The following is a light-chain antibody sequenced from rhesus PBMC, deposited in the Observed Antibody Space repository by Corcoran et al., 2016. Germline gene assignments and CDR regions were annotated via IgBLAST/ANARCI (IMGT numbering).Light chain of an antibody. Sequence: DIQMTQSPSSLSASVGDRVTITCRASQALNTYLNWYQQKPGNPPRRLIYAASTLESGVPSRFSGSGSGTHFTLTISSLQPEDIATYYWLHYNSYPYSFGQGTKVEIK. J-gene: IGKJ2*01. V-gene: IGKV1-43*01. CDR1: QALNTY. CDR3: LHYNSYPYS. CDR2: AAS.